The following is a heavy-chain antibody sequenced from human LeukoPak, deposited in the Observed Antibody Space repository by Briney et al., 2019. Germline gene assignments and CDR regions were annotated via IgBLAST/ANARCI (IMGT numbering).Heavy chain of an antibody. V-gene: IGHV3-21*01. CDR1: GLTFRSYS. J-gene: IGHJ6*03. Sequence: GGSLSLFCAPCGLTFRSYSMLWVRQAPGKGVEGVSSICGCSSYIYYADSVKCRFTISRDNAKNSLYLQMNSLRVKDTAVYYCARGWDSSSWYDYYYMDVWGKGTTVTVSS. D-gene: IGHD6-13*01. CDR3: ARGWDSSSWYDYYYMDV. CDR2: ICGCSSYI.